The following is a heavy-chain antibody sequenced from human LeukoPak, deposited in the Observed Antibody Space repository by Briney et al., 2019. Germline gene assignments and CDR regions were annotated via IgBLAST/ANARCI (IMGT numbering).Heavy chain of an antibody. J-gene: IGHJ4*02. CDR3: ARLKEGIDY. Sequence: SETLSLTCAVSDGSISGSSYFWGCIRQPPGKGMELIASVYYSGNTYYNPSLKSRVTLSVDTSKNQFSLKLSSATAADSAMYYCARLKEGIDYWGQGTLVTVSS. D-gene: IGHD3-10*01. CDR2: VYYSGNT. V-gene: IGHV4-39*01. CDR1: DGSISGSSYF.